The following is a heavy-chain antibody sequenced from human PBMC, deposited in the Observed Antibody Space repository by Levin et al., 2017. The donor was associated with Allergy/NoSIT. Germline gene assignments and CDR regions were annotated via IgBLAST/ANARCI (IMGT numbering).Heavy chain of an antibody. J-gene: IGHJ4*02. V-gene: IGHV3-64D*06. D-gene: IGHD2-2*02. CDR3: VRVVPAAIHFDS. Sequence: GGSLRLSCSASGFTFSSYAMHWVRQAPGKGLEYVSAISSNGGRTYYADSVKGRFTISRDNSKNTLYLQMSSLRAEDTAVYYCVRVVPAAIHFDSWGQGTLVTVSS. CDR2: ISSNGGRT. CDR1: GFTFSSYA.